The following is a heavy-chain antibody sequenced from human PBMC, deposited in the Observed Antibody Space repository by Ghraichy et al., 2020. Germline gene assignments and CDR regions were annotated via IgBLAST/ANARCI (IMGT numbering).Heavy chain of an antibody. J-gene: IGHJ4*02. D-gene: IGHD6-19*01. CDR3: AKDIEVAGTGAIDY. CDR2: ISGSGTGT. Sequence: GESLRLSCAASGFTFSSYALSWVRQAPGKGLEWVSGISGSGTGTYNADSVKGRFTISRDNSKNTLYLQMNSLRAEDTAIYYCAKDIEVAGTGAIDYWGQGALVTVSS. V-gene: IGHV3-23*01. CDR1: GFTFSSYA.